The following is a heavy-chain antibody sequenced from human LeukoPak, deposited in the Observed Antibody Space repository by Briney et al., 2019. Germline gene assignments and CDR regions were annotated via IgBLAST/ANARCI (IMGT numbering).Heavy chain of an antibody. D-gene: IGHD3-10*01. CDR1: GYTFTSYG. CDR2: ISAYNGNT. CDR3: ARDTRFGSGSYYRTLGY. J-gene: IGHJ4*02. Sequence: ASVKVSCKASGYTFTSYGTSWVRQAPGQGLEWMGWISAYNGNTNYAQKLQGRVTMTTDTSTSTAYMELRSLRSDDTAVYYCARDTRFGSGSYYRTLGYWGQGTLVTVSS. V-gene: IGHV1-18*01.